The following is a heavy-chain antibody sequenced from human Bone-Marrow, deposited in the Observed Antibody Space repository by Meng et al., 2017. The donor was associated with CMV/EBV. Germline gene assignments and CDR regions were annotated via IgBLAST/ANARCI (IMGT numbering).Heavy chain of an antibody. V-gene: IGHV3-7*01. CDR3: ARDPGYYYESSGYIGVRYYFDY. CDR2: IKQDGSEK. J-gene: IGHJ4*02. D-gene: IGHD3-22*01. CDR1: GFTVSNAW. Sequence: GESLKISCAASGFTVSNAWMSWVRQAPGKGLEWVANIKQDGSEKYYVHSVKGRFTISRDNAKNSLYLRMNSLRAEDTAVYYCARDPGYYYESSGYIGVRYYFDYWGQGRLVAVSS.